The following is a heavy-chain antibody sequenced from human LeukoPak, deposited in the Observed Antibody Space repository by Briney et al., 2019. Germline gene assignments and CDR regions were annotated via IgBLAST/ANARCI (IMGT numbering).Heavy chain of an antibody. Sequence: GGSLRLSCAASGFTFRSYAMSWVRQAPGKGLEWVSGISGSGGSPYHADSVKGRFTISRDNSKNTLYLQMTSLRAEDTAIYYCAKARIPSGNGYYSDWGQGTLVTVSS. V-gene: IGHV3-23*01. CDR2: ISGSGGSP. CDR1: GFTFRSYA. D-gene: IGHD3-22*01. CDR3: AKARIPSGNGYYSD. J-gene: IGHJ4*02.